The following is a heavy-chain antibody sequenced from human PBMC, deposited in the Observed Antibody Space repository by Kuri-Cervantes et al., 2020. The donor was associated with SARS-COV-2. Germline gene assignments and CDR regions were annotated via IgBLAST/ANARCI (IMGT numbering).Heavy chain of an antibody. D-gene: IGHD3-3*01. J-gene: IGHJ6*04. CDR3: AREIDFWSGDYSLPLYYIDM. CDR2: INSDGSST. CDR1: GFTFSSYW. V-gene: IGHV3-74*01. Sequence: GESLKISCAASGFTFSSYWMHWVRQAPGKGLVWVSRINSDGSSTSYADSVKGRFTISRDNAKNTLYLQMNNLSGDDTAVYYCAREIDFWSGDYSLPLYYIDMWGKGTAVTVSS.